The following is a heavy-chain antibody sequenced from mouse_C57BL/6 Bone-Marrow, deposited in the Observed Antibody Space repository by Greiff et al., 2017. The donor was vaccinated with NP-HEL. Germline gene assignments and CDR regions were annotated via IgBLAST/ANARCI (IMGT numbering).Heavy chain of an antibody. Sequence: EVQGVESGGDLVKPGGSLKLSCAASGFTFSSSGMSWVRPTPDTRLEWVATISSGGSYTYYPDSVKGRFTISRDNAKNTLYLQMSSLKSEDTAMYYCASPYDYDVAWFAYWGQGTLVTVSA. V-gene: IGHV5-6*01. CDR2: ISSGGSYT. CDR1: GFTFSSSG. CDR3: ASPYDYDVAWFAY. J-gene: IGHJ3*01. D-gene: IGHD2-4*01.